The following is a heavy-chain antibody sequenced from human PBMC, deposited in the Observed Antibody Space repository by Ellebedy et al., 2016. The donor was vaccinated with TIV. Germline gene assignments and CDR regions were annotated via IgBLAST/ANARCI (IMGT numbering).Heavy chain of an antibody. CDR3: ASEGIVATMFIDP. J-gene: IGHJ5*02. V-gene: IGHV4-59*01. Sequence: MPSETLSLTCTVSGGSITTYFWTWIRQTPGKGLEWIGYVYYTGTTDYNPSLSSRVTISLDTSKGQFSLRLNAVTAADTAVYYCASEGIVATMFIDPWGPGTLVTVSS. CDR1: GGSITTYF. D-gene: IGHD5-12*01. CDR2: VYYTGTT.